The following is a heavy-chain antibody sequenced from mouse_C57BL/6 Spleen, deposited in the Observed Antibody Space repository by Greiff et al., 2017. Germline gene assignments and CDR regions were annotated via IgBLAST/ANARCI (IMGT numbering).Heavy chain of an antibody. Sequence: VQLQQSGPELVKPGASVKISCKASGYSFTGYYMNWVKQSPEKSLEWIGEINPSTGGTTYNQKFKDKATLTVDKSSSTAYMQLSSLTSEDSAVYYCARRGTTAFDYWGQGTTRTVAS. D-gene: IGHD1-2*01. CDR2: INPSTGGT. CDR3: ARRGTTAFDY. CDR1: GYSFTGYY. J-gene: IGHJ2*01. V-gene: IGHV1-42*01.